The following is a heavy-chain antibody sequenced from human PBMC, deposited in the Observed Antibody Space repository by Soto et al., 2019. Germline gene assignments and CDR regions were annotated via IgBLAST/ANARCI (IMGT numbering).Heavy chain of an antibody. CDR1: GFTVSGSY. Sequence: EVQLVESGGGLVQPGGSLRLSCAAFGFTVSGSYMTWVRQAPGKGLEWVSVMCSGGSTYYADSVKGRFTVSRDTSKNTLYLQMNNLRAEDTAVYYCTRDSSPTVTADSWGQGTLVTVSS. CDR2: MCSGGST. D-gene: IGHD4-17*01. V-gene: IGHV3-66*01. CDR3: TRDSSPTVTADS. J-gene: IGHJ4*02.